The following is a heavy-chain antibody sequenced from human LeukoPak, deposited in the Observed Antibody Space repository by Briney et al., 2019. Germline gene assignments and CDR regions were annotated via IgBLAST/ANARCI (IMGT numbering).Heavy chain of an antibody. Sequence: GGSLRLSCAASGFTFSSYAMSWVRQAPGKGLEWVSAISGSGGSTYYADSVKGRFTISRDNSKDTLYLQMNSLRAEDTAVYYCAKTTDSSGYYFDYWGQGTLVTVSS. V-gene: IGHV3-23*01. CDR2: ISGSGGST. CDR3: AKTTDSSGYYFDY. CDR1: GFTFSSYA. D-gene: IGHD3-22*01. J-gene: IGHJ4*02.